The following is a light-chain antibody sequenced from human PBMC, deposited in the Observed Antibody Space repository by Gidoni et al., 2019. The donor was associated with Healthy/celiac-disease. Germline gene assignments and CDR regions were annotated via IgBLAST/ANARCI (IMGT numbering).Light chain of an antibody. CDR2: GAYGAS. CDR1: QSVSNGY. V-gene: IGKV3-20*01. CDR3: QQYGSLVT. J-gene: IGKJ4*01. Sequence: VLTHSPGTLSLSPGERATLSRRASQSVSNGYLAWYQQKPGQAPRLLVYGAYGASTRATGIPDSFSGSGSRTDFTLTISRLEHEDSAVYYCQQYGSLVTFGGGTKVEIK.